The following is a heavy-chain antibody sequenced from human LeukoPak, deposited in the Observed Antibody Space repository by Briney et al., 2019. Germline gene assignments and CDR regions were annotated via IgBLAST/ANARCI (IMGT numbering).Heavy chain of an antibody. V-gene: IGHV3-33*01. CDR1: GFTFSSYG. Sequence: GGSLRLSCAASGFTFSSYGMHWVRQAPGKGLEWVAGIWHDGSNKYYADSVKGRFTISRDNSKNTLYLQMNSLRAEDTAVYYCARSEPYGDYVLKWGQGTLVTVSS. J-gene: IGHJ4*02. D-gene: IGHD4-17*01. CDR2: IWHDGSNK. CDR3: ARSEPYGDYVLK.